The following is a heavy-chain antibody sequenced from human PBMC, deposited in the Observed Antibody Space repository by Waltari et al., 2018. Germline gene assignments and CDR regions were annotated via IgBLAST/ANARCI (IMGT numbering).Heavy chain of an antibody. CDR1: GGSFSGYY. Sequence: QVQLLQWGAGLLKPSETLSLTCAVYGGSFSGYYWSWLRQLPGKGLEWLGESNHNGSPDYNPSLKRRATISIETSKNQFSLKLDSVTAADTGVYYCARGWLQVAPPYYYYMDVWDRGTAVTVSS. D-gene: IGHD6-19*01. V-gene: IGHV4-34*01. CDR3: ARGWLQVAPPYYYYMDV. J-gene: IGHJ6*03. CDR2: SNHNGSP.